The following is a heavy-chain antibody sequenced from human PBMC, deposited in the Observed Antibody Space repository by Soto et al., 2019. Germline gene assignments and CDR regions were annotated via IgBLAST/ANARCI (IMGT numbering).Heavy chain of an antibody. CDR3: VKVSTDTDYYDSSGYYYYYGMDV. CDR1: GFTFSSYV. CDR2: IRGSGTTT. D-gene: IGHD3-22*01. V-gene: IGHV3-23*01. J-gene: IGHJ6*02. Sequence: GWSLRLSCAASGFTFSSYVMGWVRQAPGKGLEWVSAIRGSGTTTYYADSVKGRFTFSRDNSKNMLYLQMNSLRAEDTAVYYCVKVSTDTDYYDSSGYYYYYGMDVWGQGTTVTVSS.